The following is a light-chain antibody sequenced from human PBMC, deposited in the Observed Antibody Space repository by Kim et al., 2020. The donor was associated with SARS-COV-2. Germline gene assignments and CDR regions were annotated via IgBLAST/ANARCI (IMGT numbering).Light chain of an antibody. CDR2: AAS. CDR1: QGISNY. CDR3: QKYNSALWT. Sequence: DIQMTQSPSSLSASVGDRVTITCRASQGISNYLAWYQQKPGKVPKLLIYAASTLQSGVPSRFSGSGSGTDFTLTISGLQPEDVATYYCQKYNSALWTFGQGTKVDIK. J-gene: IGKJ1*01. V-gene: IGKV1-27*01.